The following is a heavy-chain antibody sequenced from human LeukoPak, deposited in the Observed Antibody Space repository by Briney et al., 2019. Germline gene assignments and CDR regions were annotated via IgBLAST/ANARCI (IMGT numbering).Heavy chain of an antibody. CDR1: GFTFSSYA. J-gene: IGHJ2*01. Sequence: GGSLRLSCSASGFTFSSYAMHWVRQAPGKGLEHVSGVNNIGGSTYYADSVKGRFTISRDDSKDTLYLQMNSLRAEDTAVYYCARGGDGYNIYLYLDLWGRGTLVTVSS. CDR3: ARGGDGYNIYLYLDL. V-gene: IGHV3-64*04. CDR2: VNNIGGST. D-gene: IGHD5-24*01.